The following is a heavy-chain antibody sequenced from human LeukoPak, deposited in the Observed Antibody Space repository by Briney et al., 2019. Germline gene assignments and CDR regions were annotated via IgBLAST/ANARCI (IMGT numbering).Heavy chain of an antibody. CDR1: GGSISSYY. V-gene: IGHV4-59*01. J-gene: IGHJ4*02. D-gene: IGHD2-8*01. Sequence: KTSETLSLTCTVSGGSISSYYWSWVRQPPGKGLEWMGYIYYSGSTNYNPSLKSRVTISVDTSKNQYSLKLSSVTAAETAVYYCARGVLTNSAEFDYWGQGTLVTVSS. CDR2: IYYSGST. CDR3: ARGVLTNSAEFDY.